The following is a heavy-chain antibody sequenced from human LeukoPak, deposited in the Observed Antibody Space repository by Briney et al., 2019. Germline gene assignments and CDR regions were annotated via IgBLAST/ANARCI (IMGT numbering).Heavy chain of an antibody. CDR3: ARLGIGPYHWFDP. J-gene: IGHJ5*02. Sequence: PSETLSLTCTVSGGSISSYYWSWIRQPPGKGLEWIGYIYYSGSTNYNPSLKSRVTISVDTSKNQFSLKLSSVTAADTAVYYCARLGIGPYHWFDPWGQGTLVTVSS. V-gene: IGHV4-59*08. CDR2: IYYSGST. CDR1: GGSISSYY. D-gene: IGHD2-15*01.